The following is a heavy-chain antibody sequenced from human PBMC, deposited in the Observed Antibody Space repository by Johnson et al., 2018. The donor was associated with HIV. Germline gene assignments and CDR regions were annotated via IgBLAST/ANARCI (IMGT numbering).Heavy chain of an antibody. J-gene: IGHJ3*02. Sequence: QVQLVESGGGLVKPGGSLRLSCAASGFTFSDYYMSWIRQAPGKGLEWVSYISSSGSTIYYAEAVTRRFNISRDNAKNSLYLQMNSLRAEDTAVYYCARDASLRFLEWFDAFDIWGQGTMVTVSS. V-gene: IGHV3-11*04. CDR2: ISSSGSTI. D-gene: IGHD3-3*01. CDR3: ARDASLRFLEWFDAFDI. CDR1: GFTFSDYY.